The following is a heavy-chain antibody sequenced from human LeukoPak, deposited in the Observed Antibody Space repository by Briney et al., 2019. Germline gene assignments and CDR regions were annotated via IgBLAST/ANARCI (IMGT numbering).Heavy chain of an antibody. J-gene: IGHJ4*02. V-gene: IGHV3-7*01. CDR2: IKGDGGET. Sequence: GGSLRLSCAASGFTFSGSWMDWVRQAPGKGLEGVANIKGDGGETYYVDSAKGRFTISRDNAKSSLYLQMDSLRVEDTAIYYCSRSLNSWGQGTLVTVSS. CDR3: SRSLNS. CDR1: GFTFSGSW.